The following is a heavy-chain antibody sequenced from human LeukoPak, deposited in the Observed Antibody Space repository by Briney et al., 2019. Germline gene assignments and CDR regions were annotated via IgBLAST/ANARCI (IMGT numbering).Heavy chain of an antibody. CDR2: IYYSGST. CDR1: GGSISSYY. Sequence: SETLSLTCTVSGGSISSYYWSWIRQPPGKGLEWIGYIYYSGSTNYNPSLKSRATISVDTSRNQFSLKLSSVTAADTAVYYCARAGYCSSTSCYGDYYYCMDVWGKGTTVTVSS. V-gene: IGHV4-59*01. J-gene: IGHJ6*03. D-gene: IGHD2-2*01. CDR3: ARAGYCSSTSCYGDYYYCMDV.